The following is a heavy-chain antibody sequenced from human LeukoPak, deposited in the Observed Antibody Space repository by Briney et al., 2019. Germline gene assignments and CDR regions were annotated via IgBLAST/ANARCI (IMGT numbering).Heavy chain of an antibody. J-gene: IGHJ4*02. D-gene: IGHD5-18*01. Sequence: GGSLRLSCADSGFTVSTNCMTWGRQALGKGGEWGSTIYSGGTTYYTDSVMGRVTISRQNSRNRLYLQMNSLRAEDTAVYYCARVDTVMAYYFDLWGQGTLVTVSS. CDR1: GFTVSTNC. CDR2: IYSGGTT. V-gene: IGHV3-53*04. CDR3: ARVDTVMAYYFDL.